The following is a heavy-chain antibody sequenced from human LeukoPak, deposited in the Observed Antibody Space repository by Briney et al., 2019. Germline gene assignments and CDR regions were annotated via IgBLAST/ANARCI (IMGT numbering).Heavy chain of an antibody. CDR3: YGANAEH. CDR2: TNTDGSST. V-gene: IGHV3-74*03. J-gene: IGHJ1*01. D-gene: IGHD4-23*01. Sequence: GGSLRLSRAASGFTFSSYWMHWVRQAPGKGLVWVSGTNTDGSSTMYADSVKGRFTIARDNAKNTLYLQMNSLRAEDTAVYYCYGANAEHWGQGTLVTVSS. CDR1: GFTFSSYW.